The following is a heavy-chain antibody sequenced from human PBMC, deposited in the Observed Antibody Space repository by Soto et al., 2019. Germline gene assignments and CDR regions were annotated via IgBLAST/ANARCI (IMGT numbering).Heavy chain of an antibody. CDR1: GDSVSSNSAA. D-gene: IGHD2-2*01. CDR2: TYYRSKWYN. CDR3: ARDRVIVVVPAAMTHYYYGMDV. J-gene: IGHJ6*02. V-gene: IGHV6-1*01. Sequence: PSQTLSLTCAISGDSVSSNSAAWNWIRQSPSRGLEWLGRTYYRSKWYNDYAVSVKSRITINPDTSKNQFSLQLNSVTPEDTAVYYCARDRVIVVVPAAMTHYYYGMDVWGQGTTVTVSS.